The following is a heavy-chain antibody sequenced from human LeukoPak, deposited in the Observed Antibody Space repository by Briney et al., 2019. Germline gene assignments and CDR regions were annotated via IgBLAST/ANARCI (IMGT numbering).Heavy chain of an antibody. V-gene: IGHV4-59*01. CDR1: GGYISSYY. CDR2: IHYTGSS. D-gene: IGHD4-17*01. J-gene: IGHJ4*02. CDR3: ARGTETTGYFDF. Sequence: SETLSLTCTVSGGYISSYYCSWLRQPPGKGLDWIGYIHYTGSSNYNPSLKSRVTMSVDTSENQLSLTLGSVTAADTAVYHCARGTETTGYFDFWGPGTLVTVSS.